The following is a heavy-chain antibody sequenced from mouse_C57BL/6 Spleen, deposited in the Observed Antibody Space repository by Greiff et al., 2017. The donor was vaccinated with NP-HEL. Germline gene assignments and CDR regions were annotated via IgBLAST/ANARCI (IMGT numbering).Heavy chain of an antibody. CDR2: IRSKSSNYAT. D-gene: IGHD1-1*01. V-gene: IGHV10-3*01. CDR1: GFTFNTYA. CDR3: VRRGYYYGSDWYFDV. J-gene: IGHJ1*03. Sequence: DAGGGLVQPKGSLTLSCAASGFTFNTYAMHWVRQAPGKGLEWVARIRSKSSNYATYYADSVKDRFTISRDDSQSMLYLQMNNLKTEDTAMYYCVRRGYYYGSDWYFDVWGTGTTVTVSS.